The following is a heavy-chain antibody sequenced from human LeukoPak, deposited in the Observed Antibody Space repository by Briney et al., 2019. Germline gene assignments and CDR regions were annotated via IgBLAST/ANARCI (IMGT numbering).Heavy chain of an antibody. V-gene: IGHV4-59*01. J-gene: IGHJ6*02. Sequence: PSETLSLTCTVSGGSISSYYWSWIRQPPGKGLEWIGYIYYSGSTNYNPSLKSRVTISVDTSENQFSLKLSSVTAADTAVYYCARSWGYCSGGSCYSYYGMDVWGQGTTVTVSS. CDR1: GGSISSYY. CDR2: IYYSGST. CDR3: ARSWGYCSGGSCYSYYGMDV. D-gene: IGHD2-15*01.